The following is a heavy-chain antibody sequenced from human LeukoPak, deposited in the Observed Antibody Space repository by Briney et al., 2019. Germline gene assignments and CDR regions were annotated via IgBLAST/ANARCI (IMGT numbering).Heavy chain of an antibody. Sequence: PGGSLRLSCAASGFTFSNYGMNWVRQAPGKGLERVSSISSSGSYIYYADSMKGRFTISRDNAKNSLYLQMNSLRAEDTAVYYCARDHSGGSYAFDIWGQGTMVTVSS. D-gene: IGHD1-26*01. V-gene: IGHV3-21*06. CDR3: ARDHSGGSYAFDI. CDR1: GFTFSNYG. J-gene: IGHJ3*02. CDR2: ISSSGSYI.